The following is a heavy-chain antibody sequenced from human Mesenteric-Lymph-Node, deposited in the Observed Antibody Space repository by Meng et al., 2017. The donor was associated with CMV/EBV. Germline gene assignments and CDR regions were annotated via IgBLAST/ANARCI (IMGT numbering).Heavy chain of an antibody. CDR3: ARDGSYNIDY. CDR1: EFTFSSSW. V-gene: IGHV3-74*01. J-gene: IGHJ4*02. CDR2: LTSDGRT. D-gene: IGHD3-10*01. Sequence: GESLKISWVASEFTFSSSWMHWVRQVPGKGLVWVSRLTSDGRTGYGDFVKGRFIISRDDATSTLYLQMTSLRAEDTAVYYCARDGSYNIDYWGQGTLVTVSS.